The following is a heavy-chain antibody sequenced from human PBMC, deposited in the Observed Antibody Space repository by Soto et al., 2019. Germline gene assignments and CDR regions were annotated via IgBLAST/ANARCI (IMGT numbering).Heavy chain of an antibody. J-gene: IGHJ6*02. CDR1: GYSFTSYW. CDR2: IYPGDSDT. V-gene: IGHV5-51*01. Sequence: PGESLKISCKGSGYSFTSYWIGWVRQMPGKGLEWMGIIYPGDSDTRYSPSFQGQVTISADKSISTAYLQWSSLKASDTAMYYCARKGIAAAGTLTYYGMDVWGQGTTVTVSS. CDR3: ARKGIAAAGTLTYYGMDV. D-gene: IGHD6-13*01.